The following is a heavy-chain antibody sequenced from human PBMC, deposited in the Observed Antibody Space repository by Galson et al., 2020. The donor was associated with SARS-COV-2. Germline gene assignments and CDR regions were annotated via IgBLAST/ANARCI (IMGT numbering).Heavy chain of an antibody. CDR1: GFTFSSYG. D-gene: IGHD3-22*01. CDR2: IWYDGSNK. CDR3: ARVVLRSWALDY. J-gene: IGHJ4*02. V-gene: IGHV3-33*01. Sequence: GESLKISCAASGFTFSSYGMHWVRQAPGKGLEWVAVIWYDGSNKYYADSVKGRFTISRDNSKKTLYLQMNSLRAEDTAVYYCARVVLRSWALDYWGQGTLVTVSS.